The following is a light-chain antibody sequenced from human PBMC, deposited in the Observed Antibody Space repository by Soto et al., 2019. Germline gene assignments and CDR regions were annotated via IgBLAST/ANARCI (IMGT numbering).Light chain of an antibody. CDR3: QRRSNWPPYN. V-gene: IGKV3-11*01. CDR1: QSVSSY. Sequence: EIVLTQSPATLSLSPGERATLSCMAIQSVSSYLAWYQHKPGQAPRLLIYDASNRTTGIPARFSGSGSGTDFDLAISSLAPEDFAVYYWQRRSNWPPYNFGQGTKLDSK. CDR2: DAS. J-gene: IGKJ2*01.